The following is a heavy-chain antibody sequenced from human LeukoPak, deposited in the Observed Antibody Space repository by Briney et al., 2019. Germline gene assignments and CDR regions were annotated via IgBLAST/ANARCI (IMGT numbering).Heavy chain of an antibody. CDR3: ARGGAARRYYYYYGMDV. CDR1: GDCVSSNSAA. CDR2: TYYRSKWYN. V-gene: IGHV6-1*01. J-gene: IGHJ6*02. D-gene: IGHD6-6*01. Sequence: SQTLSLTCAISGDCVSSNSAAWNWIRQSPSRGLEWLGRTYYRSKWYNDYAVSVKSRITINPDTSKNQFSLQLNSVTPEDTAVYYCARGGAARRYYYYYGMDVWGQGTTVTVSS.